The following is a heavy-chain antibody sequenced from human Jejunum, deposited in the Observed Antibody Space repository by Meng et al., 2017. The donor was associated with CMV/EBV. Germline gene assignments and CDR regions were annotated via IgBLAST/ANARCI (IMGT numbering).Heavy chain of an antibody. CDR1: GSSVGTNF. V-gene: IGHV3-53*01. CDR3: ARASPHAYMDV. Sequence: CEVSGSSVGTNFLTWVRQAPGKGLEWVSVIYNVGGTYYADSVRGRFTISRDNSKNTLFLQMDSLRAEDTAVYYCARASPHAYMDVWGQGTTVTVSS. J-gene: IGHJ6*03. CDR2: IYNVGGT.